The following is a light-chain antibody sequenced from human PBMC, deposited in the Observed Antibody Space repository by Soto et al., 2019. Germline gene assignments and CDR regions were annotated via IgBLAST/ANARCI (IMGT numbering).Light chain of an antibody. CDR2: EGN. Sequence: QYALTQPASVSGSPGQSITISCTGTSSDVGSYNLVSWYQQLPGKAPKLMIYEGNKRPSGVSNRFSGSKSGNTASLTISGLQAEDEADYYCCSYAGRSTYVFGTGTKLTVL. J-gene: IGLJ1*01. CDR1: SSDVGSYNL. V-gene: IGLV2-23*01. CDR3: CSYAGRSTYV.